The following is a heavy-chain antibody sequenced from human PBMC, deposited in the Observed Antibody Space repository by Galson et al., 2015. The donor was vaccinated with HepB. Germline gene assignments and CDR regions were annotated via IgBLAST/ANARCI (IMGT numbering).Heavy chain of an antibody. CDR1: GFTFTNYW. J-gene: IGHJ4*02. D-gene: IGHD7-27*01. CDR2: IKQDGSQI. V-gene: IGHV3-7*03. Sequence: SLRLSCAASGFTFTNYWMSWVRQAPGKGLECVANIKQDGSQIYYVDSLKGRFTISRDNAKDSLSLQMNSLRPEDTAIYYCARPRPGAYCAYWGLGTLVTVSS. CDR3: ARPRPGAYCAY.